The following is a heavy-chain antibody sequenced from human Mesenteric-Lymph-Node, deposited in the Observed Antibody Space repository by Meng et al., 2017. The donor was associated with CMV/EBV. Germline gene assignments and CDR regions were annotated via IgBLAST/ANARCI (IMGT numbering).Heavy chain of an antibody. V-gene: IGHV3-23*01. CDR3: AKRSSSWYNDYFDY. CDR2: ISGSGGST. D-gene: IGHD6-13*01. CDR1: GFTFSSYA. Sequence: ETLSLTCAASGFTFSSYAMSWVRQAPGKGLEWVSAISGSGGSTYYADSVKGRFTISRDNSKNTLYLQMNSLRAEDTAVYYCAKRSSSWYNDYFDYWGQGTLVTVSS. J-gene: IGHJ4*02.